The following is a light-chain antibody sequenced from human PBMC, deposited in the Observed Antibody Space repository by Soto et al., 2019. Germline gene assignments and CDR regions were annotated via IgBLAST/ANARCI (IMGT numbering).Light chain of an antibody. CDR3: QQYNGYRWT. J-gene: IGKJ1*01. CDR1: QSISNW. CDR2: KTS. Sequence: DIQMTQSPSTLSASVGDRVTITCRASQSISNWLAWYQQKPGKAPKILIHKTSSLESGVPSRFSGSGSGTEFTLTISSLQPDDFATYYCQQYNGYRWTFGQGTKVDTK. V-gene: IGKV1-5*03.